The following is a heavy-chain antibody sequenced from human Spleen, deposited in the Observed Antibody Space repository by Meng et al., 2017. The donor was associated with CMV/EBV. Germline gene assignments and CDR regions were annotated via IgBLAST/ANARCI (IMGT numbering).Heavy chain of an antibody. Sequence: SETLSLTCTVSGGSISSYYWSWIRQPPGKGLEWIGYIYYSGSTNYNPSLKSRVTISVDTSKNQFSLKLSSVTAADTAVYYCARGLPDYCSSTSCRGFDYWGQGTLVTVSS. CDR3: ARGLPDYCSSTSCRGFDY. D-gene: IGHD2-2*01. CDR1: GGSISSYY. J-gene: IGHJ4*02. V-gene: IGHV4-59*01. CDR2: IYYSGST.